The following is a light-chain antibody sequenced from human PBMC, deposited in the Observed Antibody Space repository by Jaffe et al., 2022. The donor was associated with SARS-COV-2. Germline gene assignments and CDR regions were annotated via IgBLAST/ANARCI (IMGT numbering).Light chain of an antibody. J-gene: IGLJ1*01. Sequence: QPVLIQPSSVSGTPGQGVTISCSGSSSNIGGNTVNWYQQVPGAAPKLLIYSNDQRPSGVPDRFSGSKSGTSASLAISGLQSEDEADYFCAAWDDSPLYVFGTGTKVTVL. CDR2: SND. V-gene: IGLV1-44*01. CDR1: SSNIGGNT. CDR3: AAWDDSPLYV.